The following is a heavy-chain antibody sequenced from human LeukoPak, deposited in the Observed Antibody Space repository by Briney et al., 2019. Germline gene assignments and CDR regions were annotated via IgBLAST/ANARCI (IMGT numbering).Heavy chain of an antibody. V-gene: IGHV4-30-2*01. CDR1: GGSISSGTYS. Sequence: PSETLSLTCAVSGGSISSGTYSWSWIRQPPGKGLEWIGYIYHSGSTYYNPSLKSRVTISVDRSKNQFSLKLSSVTAADTAVYYCARAVWSSPNWFDPWGQGTLVTVSS. D-gene: IGHD3-3*01. J-gene: IGHJ5*02. CDR2: IYHSGST. CDR3: ARAVWSSPNWFDP.